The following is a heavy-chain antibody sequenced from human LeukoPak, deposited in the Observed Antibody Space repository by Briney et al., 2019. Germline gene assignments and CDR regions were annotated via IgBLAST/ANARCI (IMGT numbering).Heavy chain of an antibody. CDR3: ARPPTTVTTVDAFDI. CDR1: GFTFSSYA. D-gene: IGHD4-11*01. CDR2: ISYDGSNK. J-gene: IGHJ3*02. Sequence: GGSLRLSCAASGFTFSSYAMNWVRQAPGKGLEWVAVISYDGSNKYYADSVKGRFTISRDNSKNTLYLQMNSLRAEDTAVYYCARPPTTVTTVDAFDIWGQGTMVTVSS. V-gene: IGHV3-30-3*01.